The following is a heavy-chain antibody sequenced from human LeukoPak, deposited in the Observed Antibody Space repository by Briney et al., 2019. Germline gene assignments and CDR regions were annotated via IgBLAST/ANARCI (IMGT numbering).Heavy chain of an antibody. Sequence: PSETLSLTCTVSGGSISSYYWNWIRQPAGKGLEWIGRIYTSGSTNYNPSLKSRVTMSVDTSKNQFSLKLSSVTAADTAVYYCARDDSSSRYYYYYMDVWGKGTTVTISS. CDR2: IYTSGST. CDR1: GGSISSYY. D-gene: IGHD6-13*01. CDR3: ARDDSSSRYYYYYMDV. J-gene: IGHJ6*03. V-gene: IGHV4-4*07.